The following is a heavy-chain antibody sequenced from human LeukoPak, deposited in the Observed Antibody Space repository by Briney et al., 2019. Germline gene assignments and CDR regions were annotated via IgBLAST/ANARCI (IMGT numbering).Heavy chain of an antibody. D-gene: IGHD3-10*02. Sequence: ASVKVSCKASGYTFTGYYMHWVRQAPGQRLEWMGWINPNSGGTNYAQKFQGRVTMTRDTSISTAYMELSRLRSDDTAVYYCARGRKPFSGTAIYSGNWFDPWGQGTLVTVSS. CDR3: ARGRKPFSGTAIYSGNWFDP. CDR1: GYTFTGYY. V-gene: IGHV1-2*02. J-gene: IGHJ5*02. CDR2: INPNSGGT.